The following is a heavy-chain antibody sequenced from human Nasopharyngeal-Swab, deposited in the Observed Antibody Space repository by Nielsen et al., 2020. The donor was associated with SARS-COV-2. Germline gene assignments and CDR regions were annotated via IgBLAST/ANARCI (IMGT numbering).Heavy chain of an antibody. J-gene: IGHJ4*02. D-gene: IGHD1/OR15-1a*01. CDR3: ARDGTTASWGYFDY. CDR1: GGSISSSSYY. Sequence: SETLSLTCTVSGGSISSSSYYWGWIRQPPGKGLEWIGSIYYSGSTYCNPSLKSRVTISVDTSKNQFSLKLSSVTAADTAVYYCARDGTTASWGYFDYWGQGTLVTVSS. CDR2: IYYSGST. V-gene: IGHV4-39*07.